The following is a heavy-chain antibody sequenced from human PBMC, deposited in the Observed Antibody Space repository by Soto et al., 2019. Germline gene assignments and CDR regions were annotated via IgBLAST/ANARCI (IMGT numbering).Heavy chain of an antibody. CDR1: RYIFTNYG. Sequence: ASVKVSCKAVRYIFTNYGVSWVRQAPGQGLEWMGWITTYNGNTGYAQKFQGRVTMTTDASTSTAYMELGSLRSDDTAIYYCARALTGYGMDVWGQGTTVTSP. J-gene: IGHJ6*02. CDR2: ITTYNGNT. V-gene: IGHV1-18*01. CDR3: ARALTGYGMDV.